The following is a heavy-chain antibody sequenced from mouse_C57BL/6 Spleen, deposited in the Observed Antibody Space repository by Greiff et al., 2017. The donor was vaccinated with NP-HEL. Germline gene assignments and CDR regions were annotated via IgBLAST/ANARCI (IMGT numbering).Heavy chain of an antibody. Sequence: EVKVVESGGGLVKPGGSLKLSCAASGFTFSSYAMSWVRQTPEKRLEWVATISDGGSYTYYPDNVKGRFTISRDNAKNNLYLQMSHLKSEDTAMYYCARENDGYSWFAYWGQGTLVTVSA. V-gene: IGHV5-4*01. D-gene: IGHD2-3*01. J-gene: IGHJ3*01. CDR1: GFTFSSYA. CDR2: ISDGGSYT. CDR3: ARENDGYSWFAY.